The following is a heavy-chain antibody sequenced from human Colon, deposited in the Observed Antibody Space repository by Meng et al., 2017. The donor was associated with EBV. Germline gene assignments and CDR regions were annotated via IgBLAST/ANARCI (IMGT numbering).Heavy chain of an antibody. V-gene: IGHV4-34*01. CDR2: INHSGST. CDR3: ARRTTVNLRSFDS. D-gene: IGHD4-17*01. CDR1: GGSFSGSY. Sequence: QVQIQGWGAGLLKPSGTLSLTCAVSGGSFSGSYGSWIRQAPGKGLDWIGEINHSGSTKSNPSLESRVSISVDTSENQVSLKLTSVTAADTAVYYCARRTTVNLRSFDSWGQGTPVTVSS. J-gene: IGHJ4*02.